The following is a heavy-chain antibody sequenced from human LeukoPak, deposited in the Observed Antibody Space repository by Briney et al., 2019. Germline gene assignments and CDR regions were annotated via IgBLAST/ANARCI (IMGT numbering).Heavy chain of an antibody. J-gene: IGHJ4*02. CDR2: INSDGSST. D-gene: IGHD3-10*01. V-gene: IGHV3-74*01. Sequence: GGSLSLSCAASGFTFDKAWMTWVRQAPGKGLVWVSRINSDGSSTSYADSVKGRFTISRDNAKNTLYLQMNSLRAEDTAVYYCARAGGLDYWGQGTLVTVSS. CDR1: GFTFDKAW. CDR3: ARAGGLDY.